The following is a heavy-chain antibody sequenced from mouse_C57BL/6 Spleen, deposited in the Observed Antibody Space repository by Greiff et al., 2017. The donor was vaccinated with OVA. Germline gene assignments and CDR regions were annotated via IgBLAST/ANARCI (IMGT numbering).Heavy chain of an antibody. CDR1: GFTFNTYA. Sequence: VQLQQSGGGLVQPKGSLKLSCAASGFTFNTYAMHWVRQAPGKGLEWVARIRSKSSNYATYYADSVKDRFTISRDDSQSMLYLQMNNLKTEDTAMYYCVGVPPTGAMDYWGQGTSVTVSS. J-gene: IGHJ4*01. D-gene: IGHD6-1*01. CDR3: VGVPPTGAMDY. CDR2: IRSKSSNYAT. V-gene: IGHV10-3*01.